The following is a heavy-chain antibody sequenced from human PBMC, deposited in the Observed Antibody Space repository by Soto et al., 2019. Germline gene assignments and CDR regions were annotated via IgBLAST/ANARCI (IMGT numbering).Heavy chain of an antibody. V-gene: IGHV3-23*01. J-gene: IGHJ3*02. Sequence: GRSLRLSCVASGFSFSDYSMTWVRQAPGKGLEWVSTTSCIDNRAYYTASVKGRFTISRDNSKRTQYLQMDSLRAEDTALYYCASSSYYDAFDMWGQGTQVTVSS. CDR3: ASSSYYDAFDM. CDR1: GFSFSDYS. CDR2: TSCIDNRA. D-gene: IGHD6-13*01.